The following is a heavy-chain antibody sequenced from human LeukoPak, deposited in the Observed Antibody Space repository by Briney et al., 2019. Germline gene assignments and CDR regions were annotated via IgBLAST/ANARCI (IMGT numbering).Heavy chain of an antibody. CDR2: IWYDGSNK. J-gene: IGHJ3*02. V-gene: IGHV3-33*01. Sequence: GRSLRLSCAASGFTFSSYGMHWVRQTPGKGLEWVAVIWYDGSNKYYADSVKGRFTISRDNAKNTLYLQMNSLRAEDTAVYYCARWKIISGSYSEGSAFDIWGQGTMVTVSS. D-gene: IGHD1-26*01. CDR1: GFTFSSYG. CDR3: ARWKIISGSYSEGSAFDI.